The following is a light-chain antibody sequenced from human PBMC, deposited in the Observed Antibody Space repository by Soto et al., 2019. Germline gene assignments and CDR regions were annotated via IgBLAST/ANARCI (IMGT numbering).Light chain of an antibody. CDR3: QQYGXSGT. J-gene: IGKJ1*01. CDR2: GAS. CDR1: QSVSNND. V-gene: IGKV3-20*01. Sequence: EIVLTQSPGTLSLSPGERATLSGRASQSVSNNDLAWYQQKPGQAPRLLIYGASNSDTGIPERFSGSGSGTDFTLTISRLEPEDFAVYYCQQYGXSGTCGQWTKV.